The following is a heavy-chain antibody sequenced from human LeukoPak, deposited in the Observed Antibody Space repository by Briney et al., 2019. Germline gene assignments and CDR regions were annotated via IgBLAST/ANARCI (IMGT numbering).Heavy chain of an antibody. CDR2: IYTSGST. CDR1: GGSICSYY. V-gene: IGHV4-4*07. Sequence: PSETLSLTCTVSGGSICSYYWSWIRQPAGKGLEWIGRIYTSGSTNYNPSLKSRVTMSVDKSKNQFSLKLSSVTAADTAVYYCARDPYSSGWYGSWFDPWGQGTLVTVSS. J-gene: IGHJ5*02. D-gene: IGHD6-19*01. CDR3: ARDPYSSGWYGSWFDP.